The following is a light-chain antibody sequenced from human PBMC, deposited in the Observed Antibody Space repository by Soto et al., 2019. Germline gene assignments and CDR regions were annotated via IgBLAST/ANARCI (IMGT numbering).Light chain of an antibody. CDR3: QQYNSYPWT. V-gene: IGKV1-5*01. Sequence: DIQMPQSPSTLSASVGDRVTITCRSSQSISSRLAWYQQKPGKAPKLLIYDASSLESGVPSRFSGSGSGTEFTLTITSLQPDDFATYYCQQYNSYPWTFGQGTKVDIK. J-gene: IGKJ1*01. CDR1: QSISSR. CDR2: DAS.